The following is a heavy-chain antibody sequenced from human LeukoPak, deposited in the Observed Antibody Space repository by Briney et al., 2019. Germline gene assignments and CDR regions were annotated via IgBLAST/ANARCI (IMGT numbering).Heavy chain of an antibody. CDR2: INHSGST. J-gene: IGHJ4*02. Sequence: PSETLSLTCAVYGGSFSGYYWSWIRQPPGKGLEWIGEINHSGSTNYNPSLKSRVTISVDTSKNQFSLKLSSVTAADTAVYYCARHGQNCSGGSCYGNHDYWGQGTLVTVSS. CDR3: ARHGQNCSGGSCYGNHDY. CDR1: GGSFSGYY. V-gene: IGHV4-34*01. D-gene: IGHD2-15*01.